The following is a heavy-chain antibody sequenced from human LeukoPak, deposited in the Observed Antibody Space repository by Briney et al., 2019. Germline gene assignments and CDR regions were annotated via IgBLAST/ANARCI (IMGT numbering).Heavy chain of an antibody. CDR3: ARGRSSSWYWY. V-gene: IGHV4-34*01. CDR2: INHSGST. CDR1: GGSFSGYY. D-gene: IGHD6-13*01. Sequence: SETLSLTCAVYGGSFSGYYWSWIRQPPGKGLEWTGEINHSGSTNYNPSLKSRVTISDTSKNQFSLKLSSVTAADTAVYYCARGRSSSWYWYWGQGTLVTVSS. J-gene: IGHJ4*02.